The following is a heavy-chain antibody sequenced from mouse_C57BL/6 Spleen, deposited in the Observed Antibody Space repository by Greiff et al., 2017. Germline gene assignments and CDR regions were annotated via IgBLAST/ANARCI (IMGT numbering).Heavy chain of an antibody. D-gene: IGHD2-4*01. CDR3: ARGPLYDYEGDY. CDR1: GYSFTGYF. V-gene: IGHV1-20*01. J-gene: IGHJ4*01. Sequence: EVKLQESGPELVKPGDSVKISCKASGYSFTGYFMNWVMQSHGKSLEWIGRINPYNGDTFYNQKFKGKATLTVDKSSSTAHMELRSLTSEDSAVYYCARGPLYDYEGDYWGQGTSVTVSS. CDR2: INPYNGDT.